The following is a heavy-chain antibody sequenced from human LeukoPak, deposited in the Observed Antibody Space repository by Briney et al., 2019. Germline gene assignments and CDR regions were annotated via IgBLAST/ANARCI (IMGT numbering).Heavy chain of an antibody. CDR1: GFTFSSYA. CDR2: ISGSGGST. Sequence: GGSPRLSCAASGFTFSSYAMSWVRQAPGKGLEWVSAISGSGGSTYYADSVKGRFTISRDNSKNTLYLQMNSLRAEDTAVYYCAKAHDSSGYYSPEPAVFDYWGQGTLVTVSS. V-gene: IGHV3-23*01. CDR3: AKAHDSSGYYSPEPAVFDY. D-gene: IGHD3-22*01. J-gene: IGHJ4*02.